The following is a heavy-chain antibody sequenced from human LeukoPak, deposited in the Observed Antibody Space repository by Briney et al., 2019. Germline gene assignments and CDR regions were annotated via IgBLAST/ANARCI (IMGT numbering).Heavy chain of an antibody. J-gene: IGHJ4*02. Sequence: SVKVSCKASGGTFCSYAISWVRQAPGQGLEWMGGIIPIFGTANYAQKFQGRVTITADESTSTAYMELSSLRSEDTAVYYCARGGPDRAYSSSYFDYWGQGTLVTVSS. CDR1: GGTFCSYA. CDR2: IIPIFGTA. CDR3: ARGGPDRAYSSSYFDY. V-gene: IGHV1-69*13. D-gene: IGHD6-13*01.